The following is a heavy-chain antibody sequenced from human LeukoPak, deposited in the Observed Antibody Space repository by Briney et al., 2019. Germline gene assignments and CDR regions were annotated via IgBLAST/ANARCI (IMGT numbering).Heavy chain of an antibody. Sequence: GGSLRLSCAASGFTFSSYEMNWVRQAPGKGLVWVSRINSDGSSTSYADSVKGRFTISRDNSKNTLYLQMNSLRAEDTAVYYCAKAGRMVRGVIFRSFFYFDYWGQGTLVTVSS. V-gene: IGHV3-74*01. D-gene: IGHD3-10*01. J-gene: IGHJ4*02. CDR2: INSDGSST. CDR1: GFTFSSYE. CDR3: AKAGRMVRGVIFRSFFYFDY.